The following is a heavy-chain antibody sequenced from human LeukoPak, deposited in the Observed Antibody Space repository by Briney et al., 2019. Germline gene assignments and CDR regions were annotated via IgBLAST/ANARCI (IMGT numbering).Heavy chain of an antibody. CDR2: IYYSGIT. CDR3: AREERYCSGGSCYRGFDY. V-gene: IGHV4-59*11. J-gene: IGHJ4*02. Sequence: SETLSLTCTVSGDSITSHYWSWIRQPPGKGLEGIGYIYYSGITKYTPSLKSRVTMSVDTSKNQFSLKLSSVTAADTAVYYCAREERYCSGGSCYRGFDYWGQGTLVTVSS. D-gene: IGHD2-15*01. CDR1: GDSITSHY.